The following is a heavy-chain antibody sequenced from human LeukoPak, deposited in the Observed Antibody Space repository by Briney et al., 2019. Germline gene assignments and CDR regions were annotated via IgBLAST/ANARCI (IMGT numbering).Heavy chain of an antibody. J-gene: IGHJ4*02. CDR3: ARGSPVTMIENY. CDR2: IYYSGST. V-gene: IGHV4-59*01. D-gene: IGHD3-22*01. CDR1: GGSISSYY. Sequence: SETLSLTCTVSGGSISSYYWSWIRQPPGKGLEWVGYIYYSGSTNYNPSLKSQVTISVDTSKNQFSLKLSSVTAADTAVYYCARGSPVTMIENYWGQGTLVTVPS.